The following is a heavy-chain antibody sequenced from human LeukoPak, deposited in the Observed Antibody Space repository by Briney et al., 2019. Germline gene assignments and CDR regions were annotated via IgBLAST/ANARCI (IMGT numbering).Heavy chain of an antibody. CDR1: GGSITSGDYH. D-gene: IGHD5-24*01. Sequence: SETLSLTCTVSGGSITSGDYHWSWIRQYPGKGLEWIGYIYHSGSTYYNPSLKSRLTISVDTSKNQFSLKLSSLTAADTAVYXXXXEAXGMATNAHDAFDIWGQGTMVTVSS. CDR2: IYHSGST. V-gene: IGHV4-30-4*03. J-gene: IGHJ3*02. CDR3: XXEAXGMATNAHDAFDI.